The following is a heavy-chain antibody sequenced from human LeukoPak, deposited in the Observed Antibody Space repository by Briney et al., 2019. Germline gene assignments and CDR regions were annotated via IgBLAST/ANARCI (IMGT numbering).Heavy chain of an antibody. D-gene: IGHD5-24*01. CDR1: GGTFSSYA. Sequence: ASVKVSCKASGGTFSSYAISWVRQAPGQGLKWMGGIIPIFGTTNYAQKFQDRVTITADKSTSTAYMELSSLRSEDTAVYYCARDRRRWLLIVHAFDIWGQGIMVKVSS. CDR2: IIPIFGTT. V-gene: IGHV1-69*06. CDR3: ARDRRRWLLIVHAFDI. J-gene: IGHJ3*02.